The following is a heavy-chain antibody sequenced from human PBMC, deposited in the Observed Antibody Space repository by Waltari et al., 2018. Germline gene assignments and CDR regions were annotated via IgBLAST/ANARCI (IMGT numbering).Heavy chain of an antibody. D-gene: IGHD6-19*01. CDR2: NKPDKRDT. V-gene: IGHV1-2*02. CDR3: ARDLRIAVSGNFYYGMEI. J-gene: IGHJ6*02. Sequence: QVQLVQSGAEGKRPGASVKVSCKASGYMFIAYFIHWVRQDPGQGLEWMGWNKPDKRDTDYAEKFQGLVTMTRDMCTKTAYMELSGLRADDAVVYYCARDLRIAVSGNFYYGMEIWGQGTTVTVSS. CDR1: GYMFIAYF.